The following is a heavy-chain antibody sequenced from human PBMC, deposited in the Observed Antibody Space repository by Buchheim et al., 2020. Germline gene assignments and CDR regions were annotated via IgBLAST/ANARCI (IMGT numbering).Heavy chain of an antibody. CDR3: ARDYSSGWYGHYGMDV. CDR2: ISSSSSTI. CDR1: GFTFSSYS. V-gene: IGHV3-48*04. J-gene: IGHJ6*02. Sequence: EVQLVESGGGLVQPGGSLRLSCAASGFTFSSYSMNWVRQAPGKGLEWVSYISSSSSTIYYADSVNGRFTISRDNAKNSLYLQMNSLRAEDTAVYYCARDYSSGWYGHYGMDVWGQGTT. D-gene: IGHD6-19*01.